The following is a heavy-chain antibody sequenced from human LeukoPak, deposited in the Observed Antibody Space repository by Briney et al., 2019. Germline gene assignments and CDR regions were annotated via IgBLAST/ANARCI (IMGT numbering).Heavy chain of an antibody. CDR3: AKRYCSGGSCYPLDY. Sequence: GGSLRLSCAASGFSFTSYAMSWVRQAPGKGLEWVPAINGSGGSTYYADSVKGRFTISRDNSKNTLYLQMNSLRAEDTAVYYCAKRYCSGGSCYPLDYWGQGTLVTVSS. CDR2: INGSGGST. D-gene: IGHD2-15*01. J-gene: IGHJ4*02. V-gene: IGHV3-23*01. CDR1: GFSFTSYA.